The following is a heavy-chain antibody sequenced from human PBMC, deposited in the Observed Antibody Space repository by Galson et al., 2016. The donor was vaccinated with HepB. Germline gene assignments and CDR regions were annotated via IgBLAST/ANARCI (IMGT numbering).Heavy chain of an antibody. Sequence: SLRLSCAASGFTVGATYMSWVRQAPGKGLEWVSTIYTGGSSSYTDSVKGRFTISRDNPKNTVHLQMKSLRAEDTAMYYCAREISEVTMGRKTNNWFDSWGQGTLVTVSS. V-gene: IGHV3-66*01. CDR2: IYTGGSS. D-gene: IGHD3-10*01. J-gene: IGHJ5*01. CDR1: GFTVGATY. CDR3: AREISEVTMGRKTNNWFDS.